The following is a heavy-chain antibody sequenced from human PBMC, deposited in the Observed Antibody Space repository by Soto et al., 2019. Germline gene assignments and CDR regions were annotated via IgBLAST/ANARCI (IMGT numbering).Heavy chain of an antibody. J-gene: IGHJ4*02. CDR3: AVAVAGPTAIGY. CDR2: INSDGSST. CDR1: GFTFSSYW. D-gene: IGHD6-19*01. V-gene: IGHV3-74*01. Sequence: EVPLVESGGGLVQPGGSLRLSCAASGFTFSSYWMHWVRQAPGKGLVWVSRINSDGSSTSYADSVKGRFTISRDNAKNTLNLQMNSLRAEDTAVYYCAVAVAGPTAIGYWGQGTLVTVSS.